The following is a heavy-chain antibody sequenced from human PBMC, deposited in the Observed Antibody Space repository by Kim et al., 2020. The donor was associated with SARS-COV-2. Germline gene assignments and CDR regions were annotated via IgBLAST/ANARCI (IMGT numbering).Heavy chain of an antibody. Sequence: GGSLRLSCAASGFTFSSYGMHWVRQAPGKGLEWVAVISYDGSNKYYADSVKGRFTISRDNSKNTLYLQMNSLRAEDTAVYYCAKGWPYCGGDCPIDYWGQGTLVTVSS. CDR3: AKGWPYCGGDCPIDY. D-gene: IGHD2-21*02. J-gene: IGHJ4*02. V-gene: IGHV3-30*18. CDR1: GFTFSSYG. CDR2: ISYDGSNK.